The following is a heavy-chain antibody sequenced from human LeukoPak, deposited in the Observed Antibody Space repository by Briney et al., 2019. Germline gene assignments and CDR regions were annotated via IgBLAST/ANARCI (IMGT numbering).Heavy chain of an antibody. J-gene: IGHJ4*02. CDR1: GGTFSSYA. D-gene: IGHD5-12*01. CDR2: IIPIFGTA. Sequence: ASVKVSCKASGGTFSSYAISWVRQAPGQGLEWMGGIIPIFGTANYAQKFQGRVTITADESTSTACMELSSLRSEDTAVYYCARSLWVARPIGARLFDYWGQGTLVTVSS. CDR3: ARSLWVARPIGARLFDY. V-gene: IGHV1-69*13.